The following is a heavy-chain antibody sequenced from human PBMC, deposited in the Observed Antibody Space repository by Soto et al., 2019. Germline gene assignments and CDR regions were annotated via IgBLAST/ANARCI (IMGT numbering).Heavy chain of an antibody. Sequence: SGGSLRLSCEASGFSFSPYGMNWVRQAPGRGLEWISYISSTSTTMYYSDSVKGRCAISRDDARNTLFLEMNYLRDDDTAVYYCATDWSAIAYGLDVWGQGTTVTVSS. D-gene: IGHD3-3*01. CDR3: ATDWSAIAYGLDV. J-gene: IGHJ6*02. CDR1: GFSFSPYG. CDR2: ISSTSTTM. V-gene: IGHV3-48*02.